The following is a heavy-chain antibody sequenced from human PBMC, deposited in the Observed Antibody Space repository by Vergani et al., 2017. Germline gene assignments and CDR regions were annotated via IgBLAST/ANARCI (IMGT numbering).Heavy chain of an antibody. J-gene: IGHJ2*01. Sequence: QVQLPESGPGLVKPSETLSLTCTVSGGSISSYYWSWIRQPPGKGLEWIGYIYYSGSTNYNPSLKSRVTISVDTSKNQFSLKLSSVTAADTAVYYCARGYSSSFYYFDLWGRGTLVTVSS. CDR1: GGSISSYY. CDR2: IYYSGST. D-gene: IGHD6-6*01. CDR3: ARGYSSSFYYFDL. V-gene: IGHV4-59*01.